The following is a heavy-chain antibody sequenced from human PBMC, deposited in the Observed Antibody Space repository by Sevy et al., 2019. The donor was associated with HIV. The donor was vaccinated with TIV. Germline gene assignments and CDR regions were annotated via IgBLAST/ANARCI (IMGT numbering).Heavy chain of an antibody. CDR3: AKGLGMVQGALLSEDL. Sequence: GGSLRLSCAASGFTFRSYGMHWVRQAPGKGLEWVAFIRYDGTTKYYADSVKGRFTISRDNSKNTLYLQMNGLRPEDTSVYYCAKGLGMVQGALLSEDLWGQGTMVTVSS. CDR2: IRYDGTTK. CDR1: GFTFRSYG. J-gene: IGHJ3*01. D-gene: IGHD3-10*01. V-gene: IGHV3-30*02.